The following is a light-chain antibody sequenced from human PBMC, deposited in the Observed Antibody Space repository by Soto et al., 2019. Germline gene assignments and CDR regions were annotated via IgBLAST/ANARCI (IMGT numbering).Light chain of an antibody. Sequence: EIVLTQSPATLSVNPGERVTLSCRASQSVDINLAWYQQKPGQAPRLVIYGASTRATDMPGTFSGSGSGTEFTLTISSLQSEDFGVYYCQQYKSWPRTFGQGTKVDI. CDR3: QQYKSWPRT. CDR2: GAS. V-gene: IGKV3-15*01. J-gene: IGKJ1*01. CDR1: QSVDIN.